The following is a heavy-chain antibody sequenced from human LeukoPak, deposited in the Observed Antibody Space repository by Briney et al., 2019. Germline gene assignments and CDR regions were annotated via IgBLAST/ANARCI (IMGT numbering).Heavy chain of an antibody. CDR1: GFTFSTYW. CDR2: IKPDGSEK. D-gene: IGHD1-26*01. Sequence: GGSLRLSCAASGFTFSTYWMDWVRQTPGKGLEWVANIKPDGSEKYFVDSVKGRFTISRDNAKNSLYLQMNSLRAEDTAVYYCLRSGGYWGQGTPVTVSS. CDR3: LRSGGY. J-gene: IGHJ4*02. V-gene: IGHV3-7*01.